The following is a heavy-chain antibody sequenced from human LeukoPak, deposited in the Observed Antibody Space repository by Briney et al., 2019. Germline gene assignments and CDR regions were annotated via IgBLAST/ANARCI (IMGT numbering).Heavy chain of an antibody. CDR1: GGSISSSSYY. Sequence: SETLSLTCTVSGGSISSSSYYWGWIRQPPGKGLEWIGSIYYSGSTYYNPSLKSRVTISVDTSKNQFSLKLSSVTAADTAVYYCARPIYLNYYDSSGRIVPSGWFDPWGQGTLVTVSS. J-gene: IGHJ5*02. D-gene: IGHD3-22*01. V-gene: IGHV4-39*01. CDR3: ARPIYLNYYDSSGRIVPSGWFDP. CDR2: IYYSGST.